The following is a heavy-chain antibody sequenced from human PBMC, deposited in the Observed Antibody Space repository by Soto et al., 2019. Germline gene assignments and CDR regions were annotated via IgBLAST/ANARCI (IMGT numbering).Heavy chain of an antibody. J-gene: IGHJ4*02. CDR1: GGSISSNY. CDR3: ARYRREAVAGYTLDY. V-gene: IGHV4-59*01. CDR2: VYNSGST. Sequence: SETLSLTCTVSGGSISSNYWTWIRQPPGKGLEWIGYVYNSGSTNYNPSLKGRVTISEDTSRSQFSLKVNSMTAADTAVYYCARYRREAVAGYTLDYWGQGILVTVSS. D-gene: IGHD6-13*01.